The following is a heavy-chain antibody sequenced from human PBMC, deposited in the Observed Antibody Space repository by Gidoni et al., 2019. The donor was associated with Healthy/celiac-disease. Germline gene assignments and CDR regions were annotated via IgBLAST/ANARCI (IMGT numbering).Heavy chain of an antibody. J-gene: IGHJ4*02. CDR2: PYYSGST. CDR1: GGSIRSSSYY. Sequence: LQLPVSGPGLVKPSEFLSLTCTVSGGSIRSSSYYWGGILQPPGKGVEWSVSPYYSGSTYYNPSLKSRVTISVATSKNQYSLKLSSVTAADTAVYDCASHYCTNGVCYMLGADYWGQGTLVTVSS. CDR3: ASHYCTNGVCYMLGADY. V-gene: IGHV4-39*01. D-gene: IGHD2-8*01.